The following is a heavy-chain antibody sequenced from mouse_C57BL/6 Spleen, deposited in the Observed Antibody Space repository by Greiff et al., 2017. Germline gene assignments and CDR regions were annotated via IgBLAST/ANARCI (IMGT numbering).Heavy chain of an antibody. CDR2: IWGDGST. J-gene: IGHJ3*01. CDR3: AEGVYYAFAC. V-gene: IGHV2-3*01. D-gene: IGHD2-1*01. CDR1: GFSLTSYG. Sequence: VKLQESGPGLVAPSQSLSITCTVSGFSLTSYGVSWVRQPPGKGLEWLGVIWGDGSTNYHSALISRLSISKYNSKRQVFLILNSLQTDDSAPYCCAEGVYYAFACWGQGTLVTVSA.